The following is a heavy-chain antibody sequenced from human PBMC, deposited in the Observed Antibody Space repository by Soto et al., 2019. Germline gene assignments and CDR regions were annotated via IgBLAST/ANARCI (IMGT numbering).Heavy chain of an antibody. D-gene: IGHD3-22*01. J-gene: IGHJ4*02. V-gene: IGHV2-5*01. CDR3: AHSTPIRRTNYYDSSGYPYDYFDY. CDR2: IYWNDDK. CDR1: GFSLSTSGVG. Sequence: QITLKESGPTLVKPTQTLTLTCTFSGFSLSTSGVGVGWIRQPPGKALEWLALIYWNDDKRYSPSLKSRLTITKDTSKNQVVLTMTNMDPVDTATYYCAHSTPIRRTNYYDSSGYPYDYFDYWGQGTLVTVSS.